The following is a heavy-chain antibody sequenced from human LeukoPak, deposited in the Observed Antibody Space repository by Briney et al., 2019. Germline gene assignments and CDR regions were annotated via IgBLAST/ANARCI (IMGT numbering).Heavy chain of an antibody. Sequence: SETLSLTCTVSGYSISSNYYWGWIRQLPGKGLEWIGSISHSGSTYYNPSLKSRITMSVETSKNHFSLKLSSVTAADTAVYYCARDFTNYGSGILWGQGTLVTVSS. V-gene: IGHV4-38-2*02. CDR1: GYSISSNYY. CDR3: ARDFTNYGSGIL. D-gene: IGHD3-10*01. CDR2: ISHSGST. J-gene: IGHJ4*02.